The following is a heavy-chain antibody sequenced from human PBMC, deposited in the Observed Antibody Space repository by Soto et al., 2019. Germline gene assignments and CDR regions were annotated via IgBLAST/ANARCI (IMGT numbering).Heavy chain of an antibody. D-gene: IGHD2-2*01. CDR2: IYYSGST. Sequence: SETLSLTCTVSGGSISSSSYYWSWIRQPPGKGLEWIGYIYYSGSTNYNPSLKSRVTISVDTSKDQFSLKLSSVTAADTAVYYCARVPSTSCLCDWFDPWGQGTLVTVSS. CDR1: GGSISSSSYY. V-gene: IGHV4-61*01. J-gene: IGHJ5*02. CDR3: ARVPSTSCLCDWFDP.